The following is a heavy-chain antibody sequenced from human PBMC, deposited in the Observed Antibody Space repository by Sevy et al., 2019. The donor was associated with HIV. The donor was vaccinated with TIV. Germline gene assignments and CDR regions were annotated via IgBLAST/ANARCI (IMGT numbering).Heavy chain of an antibody. V-gene: IGHV4-59*01. D-gene: IGHD6-13*01. CDR3: ARDLAESSSWYGYFDY. CDR1: GGSISSYS. J-gene: IGHJ4*02. CDR2: IYYSGST. Sequence: SETLSLTCTVSGGSISSYSWNWIRQPPGKGLEWIGYIYYSGSTNYNPSLKSRVTISVNTSKNQFSLKLSSVTAADTAVYYCARDLAESSSWYGYFDYWGQGTLVTVSS.